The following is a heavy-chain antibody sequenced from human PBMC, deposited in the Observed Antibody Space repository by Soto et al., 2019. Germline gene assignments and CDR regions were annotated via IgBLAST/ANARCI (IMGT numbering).Heavy chain of an antibody. Sequence: QVQLQESGPGLVKPSQTLSLTCTVSGGSISSGDYYWSWIRQPPGKGLEWIGYSYYSGSTYYNPSLKGRVTISVDTSKSQFSLKLSSVTAADTAVYYCARGPRSYYYYYGMDVWGQGTTVTVSS. CDR3: ARGPRSYYYYYGMDV. V-gene: IGHV4-30-4*01. J-gene: IGHJ6*02. CDR2: SYYSGST. CDR1: GGSISSGDYY.